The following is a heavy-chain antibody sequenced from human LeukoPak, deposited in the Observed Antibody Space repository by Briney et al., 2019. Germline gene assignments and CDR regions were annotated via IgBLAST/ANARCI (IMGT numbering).Heavy chain of an antibody. CDR3: ARDTGGITMVRGGMDV. CDR1: GYSISSGYY. D-gene: IGHD3-10*01. J-gene: IGHJ6*04. V-gene: IGHV4-38-2*02. Sequence: PSETLSLTCTVSGYSISSGYYWGRIRQPPGKGLEWIGSIYHSGSTYYNPSLKSRVTISVDTSKNQFSLKLSSVTAADTAVYYCARDTGGITMVRGGMDVWGKGTTVTVSS. CDR2: IYHSGST.